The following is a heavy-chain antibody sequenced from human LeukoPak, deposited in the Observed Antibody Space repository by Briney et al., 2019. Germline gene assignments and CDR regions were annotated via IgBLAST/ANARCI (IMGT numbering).Heavy chain of an antibody. CDR2: IYSGGST. D-gene: IGHD2-2*01. CDR1: GFTVSSNY. Sequence: PGGSLRLSCAASGFTVSSNYMSWVRKAPGKGLELVSVIYSGGSTYYADSVKGRFTISRDNSKNTLYLQMNSLRAEDTAVYYCAKDRVPAAIGALDIWRQGTMVTVSS. J-gene: IGHJ3*02. V-gene: IGHV3-53*01. CDR3: AKDRVPAAIGALDI.